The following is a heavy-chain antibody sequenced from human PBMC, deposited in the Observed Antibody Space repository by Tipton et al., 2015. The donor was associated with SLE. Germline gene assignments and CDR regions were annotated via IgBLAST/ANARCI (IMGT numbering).Heavy chain of an antibody. CDR2: INHSGST. CDR1: GGSISSGSYY. V-gene: IGHV4-61*09. Sequence: TLSLTCTVSGGSISSGSYYWSWIRQPAGKGLEWIGEINHSGSTNYNPSLKSRVTISVDTSKNQFSLKLSSVTAADTAVYYCARGRREQLSSSWYPFDYWGQGTLVTVSS. CDR3: ARGRREQLSSSWYPFDY. D-gene: IGHD6-13*01. J-gene: IGHJ4*02.